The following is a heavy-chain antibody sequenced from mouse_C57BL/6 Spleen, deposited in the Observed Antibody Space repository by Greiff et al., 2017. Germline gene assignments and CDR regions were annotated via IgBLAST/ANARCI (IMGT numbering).Heavy chain of an antibody. J-gene: IGHJ2*01. CDR2: ISYDGSN. Sequence: EVQLKESGPGLVKPSQSLSLTCSVTGYSITSGYYWNWLRQFPGYKLEWMGYISYDGSNNYNPSLKNRISITRDTSKNQFFLKLNSVTTEDTATYYCARGDYGNYVFDYWGQGTTLTVSS. V-gene: IGHV3-6*01. D-gene: IGHD2-1*01. CDR3: ARGDYGNYVFDY. CDR1: GYSITSGYY.